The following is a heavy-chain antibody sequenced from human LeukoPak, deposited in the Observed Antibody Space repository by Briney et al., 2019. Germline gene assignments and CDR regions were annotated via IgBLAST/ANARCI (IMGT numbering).Heavy chain of an antibody. J-gene: IGHJ3*02. CDR2: IYYSGST. D-gene: IGHD3-3*01. CDR1: GGSISSSTYY. CDR3: ARGRITIFGVVTAALGI. Sequence: SETLSLTCTVSGGSISSSTYYWGWIRQPPGKGLEWIGSIYYSGSTYYNPSLKSRVTISVDTSKNQFSLKLSSVTAADTAVYYCARGRITIFGVVTAALGIWGQGTMVTVSS. V-gene: IGHV4-39*01.